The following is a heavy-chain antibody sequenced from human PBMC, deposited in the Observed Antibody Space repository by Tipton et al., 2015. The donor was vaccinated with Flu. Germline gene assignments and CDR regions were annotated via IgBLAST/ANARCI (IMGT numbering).Heavy chain of an antibody. D-gene: IGHD6-13*01. V-gene: IGHV3-7*01. J-gene: IGHJ4*02. Sequence: TLSLTCAASGFTFGDYWMHWVRQAPGKGLEWVANINQDGSVNYYVDSVKGRFTISRDNAKNSLYLQMNNLRAEDTAVYYCASKIADEWGQGTLVTVSS. CDR2: INQDGSVN. CDR3: ASKIADE. CDR1: GFTFGDYW.